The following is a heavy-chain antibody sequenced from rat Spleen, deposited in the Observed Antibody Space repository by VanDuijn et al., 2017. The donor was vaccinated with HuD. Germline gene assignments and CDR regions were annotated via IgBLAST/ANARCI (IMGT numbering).Heavy chain of an antibody. D-gene: IGHD1-12*02. V-gene: IGHV5-25*01. Sequence: EVQLVESGGGLVQPGRSLKLSCAASGFTFSDYNMAWVRQAPKKGLEWVATISTVGGNTYYRDTVKGRFTISRDNAKSTLYLQMNSLQTEDTAMYFCARDYYDGSYYSYVMDAWGQGASVTVSS. CDR3: ARDYYDGSYYSYVMDA. CDR2: ISTVGGNT. CDR1: GFTFSDYN. J-gene: IGHJ4*01.